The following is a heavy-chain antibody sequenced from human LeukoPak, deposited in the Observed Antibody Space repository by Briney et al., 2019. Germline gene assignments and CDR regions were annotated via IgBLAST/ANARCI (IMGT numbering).Heavy chain of an antibody. CDR2: IWSDGSNE. CDR3: ARDLGYSPFDY. CDR1: GYTFTGYY. V-gene: IGHV3-33*01. D-gene: IGHD4-23*01. J-gene: IGHJ4*02. Sequence: SCKASGYTFTGYYMHWVRQAPGKGLEWVTVIWSDGSNEGYADSVKGRFTISRDNSKNTLYLQMNSLRTEDTAVYYCARDLGYSPFDYWGQGTLVTVSS.